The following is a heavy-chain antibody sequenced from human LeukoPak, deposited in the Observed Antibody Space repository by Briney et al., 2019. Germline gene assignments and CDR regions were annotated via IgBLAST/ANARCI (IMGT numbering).Heavy chain of an antibody. J-gene: IGHJ6*02. V-gene: IGHV3-11*01. CDR2: ISSSGSTI. D-gene: IGHD2-15*01. CDR3: ASRARSGYYYYYGMDV. Sequence: GGSLRLSCAASGFTFSDYYMSWIRQAPGKGLEWVSYISSSGSTIYYADSVKGRFTISRDNAKNSLYLQMSSLRAEDTAVYYCASRARSGYYYYYGMDVWGQGTTVTVSS. CDR1: GFTFSDYY.